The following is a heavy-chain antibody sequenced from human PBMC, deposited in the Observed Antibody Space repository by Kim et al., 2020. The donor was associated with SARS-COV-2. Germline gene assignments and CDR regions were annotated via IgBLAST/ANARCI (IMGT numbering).Heavy chain of an antibody. J-gene: IGHJ6*02. Sequence: GGSLRLSCAASGFTFSDYYMSWIRQAPGKGLEWVSYISSSSSYTNYADSVKGRFTISRDNAKNSLYLQMNSLGAVDTAVYYCARTTRLSSWHMWYYGMDVWGQGTAVTVS. V-gene: IGHV3-11*03. CDR3: ARTTRLSSWHMWYYGMDV. CDR2: ISSSSSYT. D-gene: IGHD6-13*01. CDR1: GFTFSDYY.